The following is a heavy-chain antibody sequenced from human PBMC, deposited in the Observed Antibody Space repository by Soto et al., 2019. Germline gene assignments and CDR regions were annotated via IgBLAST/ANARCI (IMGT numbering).Heavy chain of an antibody. Sequence: QVQLVQSGAEVKKPGSSVKVSCKASGGTFSSYAISWVRQAPGQGLEWMGGIIPIFGTANYAQKFQGSVTITADKSTTTAYMEPSSRRSEDTAVYYSARRNRGVEGYFDYWGQGTLVTVSS. J-gene: IGHJ4*02. CDR1: GGTFSSYA. V-gene: IGHV1-69*06. D-gene: IGHD3-10*01. CDR3: ARRNRGVEGYFDY. CDR2: IIPIFGTA.